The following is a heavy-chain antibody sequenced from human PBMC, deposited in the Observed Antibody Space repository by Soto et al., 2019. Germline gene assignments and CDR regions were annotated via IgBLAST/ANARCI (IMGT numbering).Heavy chain of an antibody. CDR1: GYSFTNYW. Sequence: GESLKISCKGSGYSFTNYWIGWVRQMPGKGLEWMGIIYPGDSNTRYSPSFQGQVTISADKSISTAYLQWSSLKASDTAMCYCARQGYCSSTACYTVDYWGQGTLVTVSS. J-gene: IGHJ4*02. D-gene: IGHD2-2*02. CDR2: IYPGDSNT. CDR3: ARQGYCSSTACYTVDY. V-gene: IGHV5-51*01.